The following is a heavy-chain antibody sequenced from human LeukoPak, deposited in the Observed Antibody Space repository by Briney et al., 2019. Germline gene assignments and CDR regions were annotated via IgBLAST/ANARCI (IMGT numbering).Heavy chain of an antibody. V-gene: IGHV1-2*02. D-gene: IGHD3-9*01. CDR2: INPNSGGT. CDR1: GYTFTGYY. CDR3: ARGAIFGYFQH. J-gene: IGHJ1*01. Sequence: ASVKVSCKASGYTFTGYYMHWVRQAPGQGLEWMGWINPNSGGTSYAQKFQGRVTMTRDTSISTAYIELSRLRSDGTAVYYCARGAIFGYFQHWGQGTLVTVSS.